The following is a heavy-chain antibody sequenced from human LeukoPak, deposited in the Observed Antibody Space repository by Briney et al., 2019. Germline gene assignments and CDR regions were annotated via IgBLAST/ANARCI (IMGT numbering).Heavy chain of an antibody. CDR2: ISYSGST. CDR3: ARVRIADFDY. D-gene: IGHD6-13*01. V-gene: IGHV4-59*12. J-gene: IGHJ4*02. CDR1: GGSISSDY. Sequence: PSETLSLTCTVSGGSISSDYWSWIRQPPGKGLEWIGYISYSGSTKYSPSLKSRVTISLDTSKNQFSLKLSSVTAADTAVYYCARVRIADFDYWGQGTLVTVSS.